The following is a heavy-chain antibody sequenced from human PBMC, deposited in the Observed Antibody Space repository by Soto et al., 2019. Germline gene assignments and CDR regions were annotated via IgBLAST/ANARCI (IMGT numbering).Heavy chain of an antibody. V-gene: IGHV3-30-3*01. CDR2: ISYDGSNR. J-gene: IGHJ3*02. CDR1: GFTFRNYP. CDR3: AQLLGGSYAFEI. D-gene: IGHD1-26*01. Sequence: PGGSLRLSCAASGFTFRNYPMNWVRQAPDKGLQWVAVISYDGSNRDYADSVRGRFTISRVNSKNTLYLQMNSLRPEDTAVYYCAQLLGGSYAFEIWGQGTMVTVSS.